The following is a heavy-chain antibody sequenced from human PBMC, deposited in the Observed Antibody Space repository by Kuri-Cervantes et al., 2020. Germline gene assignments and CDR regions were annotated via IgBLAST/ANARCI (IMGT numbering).Heavy chain of an antibody. D-gene: IGHD3-22*01. CDR3: AKDRGGYYDSSGPFDY. Sequence: GESLKISCAASGFTFSSYAMSWVRQAPGKGLEWVSAISGSGGSTYYADSVKGRFTISRDNSKNTLYLQMNSLRAEDTAVYYCAKDRGGYYDSSGPFDYWGQGTRVTVSS. CDR1: GFTFSSYA. CDR2: ISGSGGST. V-gene: IGHV3-23*01. J-gene: IGHJ4*02.